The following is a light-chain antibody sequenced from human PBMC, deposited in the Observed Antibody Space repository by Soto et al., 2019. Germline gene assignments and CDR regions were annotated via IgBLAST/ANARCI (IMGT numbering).Light chain of an antibody. CDR2: DAS. CDR1: QSVSSY. Sequence: EIVLTQSPATLSLSPGERATLSCRASQSVSSYLAWYQQKPGQAPRLLIYDASNRATGIPARFSGSGSGTTFTLTISSLVPEDFAVYYCQQRSNWPSITFGQGTRLEIK. CDR3: QQRSNWPSIT. V-gene: IGKV3-11*01. J-gene: IGKJ5*01.